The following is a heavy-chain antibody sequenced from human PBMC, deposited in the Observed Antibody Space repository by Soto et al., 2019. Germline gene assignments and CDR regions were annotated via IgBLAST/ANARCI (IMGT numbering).Heavy chain of an antibody. CDR2: ISAYNGST. D-gene: IGHD2-2*01. V-gene: IGHV1-18*01. CDR3: ARGHCTSTSCHYYYYGMDV. CDR1: GGTFSSYT. J-gene: IGHJ6*02. Sequence: ASVKVSCKASGGTFSSYTISWVRQAPGQGLEWMGRISAYNGSTSYAQKFQGRVTMTRDTPTSTVRMELSSLTSEDTAVYFCARGHCTSTSCHYYYYGMDVWGQGTTVTVSS.